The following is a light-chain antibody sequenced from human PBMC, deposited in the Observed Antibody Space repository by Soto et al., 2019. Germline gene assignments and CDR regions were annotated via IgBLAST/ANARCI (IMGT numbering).Light chain of an antibody. CDR1: SSNIGAGYD. CDR3: QSYDTSLGAYV. V-gene: IGLV1-40*01. CDR2: GNN. J-gene: IGLJ1*01. Sequence: QSVLTQPPSVSGAPGQRVTISCTGSSSNIGAGYDVHWYQQLPGTAPKLLIYGNNNRPSGVPDRFSGSKSGTSVSLAITGLQAEDEADYYCQSYDTSLGAYVFGSGTKVTVL.